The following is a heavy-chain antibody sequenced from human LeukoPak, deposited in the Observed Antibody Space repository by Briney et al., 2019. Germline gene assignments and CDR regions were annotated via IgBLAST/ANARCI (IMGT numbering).Heavy chain of an antibody. J-gene: IGHJ6*03. CDR2: SSAYIGNT. CDR3: ARDPARAFMTGYYYYMDV. CDR1: GYTFSSYG. V-gene: IGHV1-18*01. Sequence: ASVKVSCKASGYTFSSYGITWVRLAPGQGLEWMGWSSAYIGNTKHAQKFQDRVTMTTDTSTNTAYMELRSLRSDDTAVYYCARDPARAFMTGYYYYMDVWGKGTTVTVSS.